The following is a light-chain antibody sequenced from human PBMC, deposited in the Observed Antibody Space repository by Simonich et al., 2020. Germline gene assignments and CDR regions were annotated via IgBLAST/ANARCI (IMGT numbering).Light chain of an antibody. Sequence: SYELPQPPSVSVSPGQTARITCSGDALPNKYAFWYQQKSGQAPVLVIYEESKRPSGIPGGFSVSSTATMATLTISGAQVEDEADYYCYSTDSSGNHRVFGGGTKLTVL. J-gene: IGLJ2*01. CDR2: EES. CDR1: ALPNKY. CDR3: YSTDSSGNHRV. V-gene: IGLV3-10*01.